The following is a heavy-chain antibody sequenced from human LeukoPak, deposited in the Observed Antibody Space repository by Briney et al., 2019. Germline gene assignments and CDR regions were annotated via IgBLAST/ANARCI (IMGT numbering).Heavy chain of an antibody. V-gene: IGHV3-23*01. D-gene: IGHD2-21*02. J-gene: IGHJ4*02. CDR2: INGSGGST. Sequence: GGSLGLSCAASGFTFGSYAMSWVRQAPGKGLEWVSDINGSGGSTYYTDSVKGRFTISRDNSKNTLYLQMNSLRAEDTAVYYCAKVPLVTAFKYFDYWGQGTLVTVSS. CDR1: GFTFGSYA. CDR3: AKVPLVTAFKYFDY.